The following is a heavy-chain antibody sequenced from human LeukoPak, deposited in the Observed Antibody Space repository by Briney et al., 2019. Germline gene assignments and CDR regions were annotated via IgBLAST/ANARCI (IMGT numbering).Heavy chain of an antibody. CDR3: SKTNGYYSN. J-gene: IGHJ4*02. Sequence: GGSLTLSCLPSGFSLSSYGMKWVRQAPGRGLAWVAGISGSGGTTYHADFVKGPFTISRRHSKNPMSLQAGSLKAEDPAVDFCSKTNGYYSNSGQGNL. V-gene: IGHV3-23*01. D-gene: IGHD3-22*01. CDR1: GFSLSSYG. CDR2: ISGSGGTT.